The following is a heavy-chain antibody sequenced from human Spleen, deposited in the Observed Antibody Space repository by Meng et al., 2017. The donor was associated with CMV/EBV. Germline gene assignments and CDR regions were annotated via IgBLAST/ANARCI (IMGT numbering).Heavy chain of an antibody. CDR1: GSSFSTYA. J-gene: IGHJ4*02. CDR2: LRHDGSDE. V-gene: IGHV3-30*02. CDR3: AKSPPRIITFGGLIATI. Sequence: GGSLRLSCAASGSSFSTYAMNWVRQAPGKGLEWVAFLRHDGSDEHYADSVKGRFTISRDTSKETLYLQMNSLRPEDTAVYYCAKSPPRIITFGGLIATIWDQGALVTVSS. D-gene: IGHD3-16*02.